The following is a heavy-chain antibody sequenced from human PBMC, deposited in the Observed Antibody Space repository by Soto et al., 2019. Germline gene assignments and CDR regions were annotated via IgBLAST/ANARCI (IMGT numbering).Heavy chain of an antibody. CDR2: IGIGGRTI. J-gene: IGHJ5*02. CDR1: GFTINSHE. V-gene: IGHV3-48*03. CDR3: ARDLGYCSGGSCYSRFDP. Sequence: GGSLRLSCAASGFTINSHEMNWVRQAPGKGLEWLSYIGIGGRTIYYADSVKGRFTISRDNAKNSLYLQMNSLRAEDTAVYYCARDLGYCSGGSCYSRFDPWGQGTLVTVSS. D-gene: IGHD2-15*01.